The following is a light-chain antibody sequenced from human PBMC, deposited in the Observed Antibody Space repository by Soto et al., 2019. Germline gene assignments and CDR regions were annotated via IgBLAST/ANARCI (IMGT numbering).Light chain of an antibody. V-gene: IGLV9-49*01. Sequence: QSVLTQPPSASASLGASVTLTCTLSSGYSNYKVDWYQQGPGKGPRFVMRVGTGGIVGSKGDGIPDRFSVLGSGLNRYLTIKNIQEEDESDYHCGANHGSGSNFLVVFGGGTKLTVL. CDR2: VGTGGIVG. CDR3: GANHGSGSNFLVV. CDR1: SGYSNYK. J-gene: IGLJ2*01.